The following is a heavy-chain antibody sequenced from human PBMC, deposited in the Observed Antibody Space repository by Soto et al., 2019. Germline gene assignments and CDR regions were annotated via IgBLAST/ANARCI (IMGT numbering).Heavy chain of an antibody. V-gene: IGHV4-4*02. CDR3: ASYYYDSSGYYYVPGVY. CDR2: IYHSGSP. D-gene: IGHD3-22*01. CDR1: GGSISDTNW. J-gene: IGHJ4*02. Sequence: SETLSLTCAVSGGSISDTNWWTWVRQTPGKGLEWIGEIYHSGSPTYSPSLRGRATISVDKSYNQFSLRLRYVTAADTAVYYCASYYYDSSGYYYVPGVYWGQGTLVTVS.